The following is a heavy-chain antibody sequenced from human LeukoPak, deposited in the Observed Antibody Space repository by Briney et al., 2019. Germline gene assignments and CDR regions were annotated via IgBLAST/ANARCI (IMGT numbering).Heavy chain of an antibody. CDR2: IRHKGYGGTT. J-gene: IGHJ5*02. CDR1: GFSFSDYL. Sequence: PGGSLRLSCTASGFSFSDYLMTWVRQAPGKGLEWLGFIRHKGYGGTTEYAASVKGRFIISRDDFNSIAYLEMNSLKTEDTAVYYCARVASVPYTHGSFHNWFDPWGQGTLVTVSS. V-gene: IGHV3-49*04. CDR3: ARVASVPYTHGSFHNWFDP. D-gene: IGHD5-18*01.